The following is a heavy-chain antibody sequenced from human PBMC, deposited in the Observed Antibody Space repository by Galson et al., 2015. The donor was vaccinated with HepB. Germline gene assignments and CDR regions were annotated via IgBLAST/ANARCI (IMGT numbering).Heavy chain of an antibody. CDR1: GFTFSSYA. D-gene: IGHD4/OR15-4a*01. Sequence: SLRLSCAASGFTFSSYAMHWVRQAPGKGLEWVAVISYDGSNKYYADSVKGRFTISRDNSKNTLYLQMNSLRAEDTAVYYCARAQGSRAFDYWCQGPLVTVSS. V-gene: IGHV3-30-3*01. J-gene: IGHJ4*02. CDR2: ISYDGSNK. CDR3: ARAQGSRAFDY.